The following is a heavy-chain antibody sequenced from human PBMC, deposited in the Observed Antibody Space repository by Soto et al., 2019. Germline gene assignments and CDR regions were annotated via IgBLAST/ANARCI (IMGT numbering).Heavy chain of an antibody. CDR1: GYTFTSYD. CDR3: ARAGHRREPHAFDI. V-gene: IGHV1-8*01. J-gene: IGHJ3*02. Sequence: ASVKVSCKASGYTFTSYDINWVRQATGQGLEWMGWMNPNSGNTGYAQKFQGRVTMTRNTSISTAYMELSSLRSEDTAVYYCARAGHRREPHAFDIWGQGTMVTVSS. CDR2: MNPNSGNT.